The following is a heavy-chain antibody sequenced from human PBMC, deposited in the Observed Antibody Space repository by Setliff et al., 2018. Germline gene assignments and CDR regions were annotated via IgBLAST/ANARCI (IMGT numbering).Heavy chain of an antibody. CDR2: INAGNGNT. Sequence: GASVKVSCKASGYTFTSYAMHWVRQAPGQRLEWMGWINAGNGNTKYSQKFQGRVTITRDTSASTAYMELSSLRPEDTAVYYCARDRVPPLFGVGSYYYMDVWGKGTTVTVSS. J-gene: IGHJ6*03. CDR1: GYTFTSYA. CDR3: ARDRVPPLFGVGSYYYMDV. D-gene: IGHD3-3*01. V-gene: IGHV1-3*01.